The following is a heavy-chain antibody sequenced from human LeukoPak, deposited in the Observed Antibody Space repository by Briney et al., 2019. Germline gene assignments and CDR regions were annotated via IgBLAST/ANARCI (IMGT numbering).Heavy chain of an antibody. D-gene: IGHD3-16*02. CDR3: AKDHSELSLSGPTDY. CDR1: GFTFDDYA. Sequence: PGGSLRLSCAASGFTFDDYAMRWGRHAPGEGLEWVSLISGDGGSTYYADSVKGRFTISRDKRENSLYLQMNSLRTEDTALYYCAKDHSELSLSGPTDYWGQGTLVTVSS. J-gene: IGHJ4*02. V-gene: IGHV3-43*02. CDR2: ISGDGGST.